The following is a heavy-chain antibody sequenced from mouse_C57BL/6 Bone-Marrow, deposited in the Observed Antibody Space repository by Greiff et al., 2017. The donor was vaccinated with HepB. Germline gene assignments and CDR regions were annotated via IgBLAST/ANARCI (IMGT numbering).Heavy chain of an antibody. Sequence: EVHLVESGGGLVKPGGSLKLSCAASGFTFSSYAMSWVRQTPEKRLEWVATISDGGSYTYYPDNVKGRFTISRDNAKNNLYLQMSHLKSEDTAMYYCARDNYGRVFYWYFDVWGTGTTVTVSS. CDR1: GFTFSSYA. D-gene: IGHD1-1*01. CDR3: ARDNYGRVFYWYFDV. J-gene: IGHJ1*03. V-gene: IGHV5-4*01. CDR2: ISDGGSYT.